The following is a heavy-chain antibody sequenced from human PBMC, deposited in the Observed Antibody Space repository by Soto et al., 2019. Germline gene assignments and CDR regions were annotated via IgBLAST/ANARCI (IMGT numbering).Heavy chain of an antibody. CDR1: GGFVTSGSYY. V-gene: IGHV4-34*01. Sequence: QVQLQQWGAGLLKPSETLSLTCAVYGGFVTSGSYYWSWIRQPPGKGLEWIGEMSHSGGTHFNPSLKSAVTISGDTSKNQFTLKMSSVTAADTALYYCARVERGTATTVVDAFDIWGPGTMVTVSS. CDR3: ARVERGTATTVVDAFDI. CDR2: MSHSGGT. J-gene: IGHJ3*02. D-gene: IGHD1-1*01.